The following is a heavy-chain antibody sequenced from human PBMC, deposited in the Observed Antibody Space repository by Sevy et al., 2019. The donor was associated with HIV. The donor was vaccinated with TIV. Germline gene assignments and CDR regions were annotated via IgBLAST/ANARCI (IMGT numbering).Heavy chain of an antibody. CDR1: GYTFTSYG. Sequence: ASVKVSCKASGYTFTSYGISWVRQAPGQELEWMGWISAYNGNTNYAQKLQGRVTMTTDTSTSTAYMELRSLRSDDTAVYYCARKRIVVVPAANEDYYYGMDVWGQGTTVTVSS. CDR2: ISAYNGNT. J-gene: IGHJ6*02. V-gene: IGHV1-18*01. D-gene: IGHD2-2*01. CDR3: ARKRIVVVPAANEDYYYGMDV.